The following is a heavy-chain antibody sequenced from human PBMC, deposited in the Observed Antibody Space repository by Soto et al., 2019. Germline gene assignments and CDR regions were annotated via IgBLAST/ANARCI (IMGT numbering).Heavy chain of an antibody. Sequence: EVQLMESGGGLVQPGGCLRLSCAASGCTFSDYDMHWVRQVTGKGLEWVSGIGRTGDTYYTGSVRGRFTNSRENAKNSLYLQMNSLRAEDTAVYYCARDLGYSHGRALDSWGQGTLVTVSS. CDR1: GCTFSDYD. CDR3: ARDLGYSHGRALDS. CDR2: IGRTGDT. D-gene: IGHD5-18*01. J-gene: IGHJ4*02. V-gene: IGHV3-13*01.